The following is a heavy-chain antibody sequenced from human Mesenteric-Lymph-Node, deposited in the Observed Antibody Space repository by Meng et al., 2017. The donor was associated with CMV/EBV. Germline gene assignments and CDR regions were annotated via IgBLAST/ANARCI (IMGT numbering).Heavy chain of an antibody. J-gene: IGHJ3*02. CDR1: GFTFSSYW. D-gene: IGHD2-2*02. CDR2: INGDGSST. Sequence: GESLKISCAASGFTFSSYWMHWVRQAPGKGLVWVSRINGDGSSTNYADSVKGRFTISRDNAKNTLYLQMNSLRAEDTAVYYCAKEGADCSGTSCYTGAFDIWGQGTTVTVSS. CDR3: AKEGADCSGTSCYTGAFDI. V-gene: IGHV3-74*01.